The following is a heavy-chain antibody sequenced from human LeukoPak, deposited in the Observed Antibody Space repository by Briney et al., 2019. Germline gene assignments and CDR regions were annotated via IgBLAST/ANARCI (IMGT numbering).Heavy chain of an antibody. CDR3: AINGGGDSGYGNFDY. CDR2: INWNSDSI. V-gene: IGHV3-9*01. Sequence: SLRLSCAVSGFTFDDYSMHWVRQVPGKGLEWVSVINWNSDSIVYADSVKGRFTTSRDNAKNSLYLQMNSLRADDTAFYYCAINGGGDSGYGNFDYWGQGTLVTVSS. D-gene: IGHD5-12*01. J-gene: IGHJ4*02. CDR1: GFTFDDYS.